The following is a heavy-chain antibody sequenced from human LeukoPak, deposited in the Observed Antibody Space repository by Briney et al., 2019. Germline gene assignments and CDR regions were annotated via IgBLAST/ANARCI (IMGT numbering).Heavy chain of an antibody. V-gene: IGHV3-7*03. CDR2: IKQDGSHK. J-gene: IGHJ3*02. Sequence: GGSKRLSCAASGFTLRSNWMSWLRQAPGKGLEWVANIKQDGSHKNYADSVKGRFTISRDNAKNSLYLQMNSLRAEDTAVYYCAKGRFLEWLLFAFDIWGQGTMVTVSS. D-gene: IGHD3-3*01. CDR1: GFTLRSNW. CDR3: AKGRFLEWLLFAFDI.